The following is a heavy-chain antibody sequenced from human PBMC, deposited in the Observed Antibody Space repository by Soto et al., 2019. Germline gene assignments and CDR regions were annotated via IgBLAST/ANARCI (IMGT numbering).Heavy chain of an antibody. CDR2: INHSGST. Sequence: SETLSRSWSVYGGAFRGYYWSWIRQPPGGGLEWIGEINHSGSTNYNPSLKSRVTISVDTSKNQFSLKLSSVTAADTAVYYCARGPRYCSSTSCYKSSGWFDPWGQGTLVTVSS. D-gene: IGHD2-2*02. J-gene: IGHJ5*02. V-gene: IGHV4-34*01. CDR3: ARGPRYCSSTSCYKSSGWFDP. CDR1: GGAFRGYY.